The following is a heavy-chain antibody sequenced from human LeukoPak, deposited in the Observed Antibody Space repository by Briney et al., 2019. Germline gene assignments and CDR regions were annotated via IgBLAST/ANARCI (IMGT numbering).Heavy chain of an antibody. CDR1: GVTFSSYA. Sequence: PGGSLRLSCAASGVTFSSYAMNWVRQAPGKGLEWVSAISGSGGSTYYADSVKGRFTISRDNSKNTLYLQMNSLRAEDTAVYYCAKDGLWFGEFPGYWGQGTLVTVSS. D-gene: IGHD3-10*01. CDR2: ISGSGGST. J-gene: IGHJ4*02. CDR3: AKDGLWFGEFPGY. V-gene: IGHV3-23*01.